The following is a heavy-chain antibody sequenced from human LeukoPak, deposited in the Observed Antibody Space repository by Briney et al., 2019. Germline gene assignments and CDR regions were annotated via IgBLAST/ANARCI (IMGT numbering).Heavy chain of an antibody. D-gene: IGHD2-8*02. Sequence: PGGSLRLSCAASGFTFSSYAMHWVRQAPGKGPEWVAVISYDGSNKYYADSVKGRFTISRDNSKNTLYLQMNSLRAEDTAVYYCAKAPGGLDYWGQGTLVTVSS. CDR3: AKAPGGLDY. CDR1: GFTFSSYA. V-gene: IGHV3-30-3*01. CDR2: ISYDGSNK. J-gene: IGHJ4*02.